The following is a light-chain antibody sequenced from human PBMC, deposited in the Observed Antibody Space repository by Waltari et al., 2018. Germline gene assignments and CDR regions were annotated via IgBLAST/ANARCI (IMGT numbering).Light chain of an antibody. Sequence: DIQMTQSPSSVSASVGDRVTITCRASQDLNSWLAWYQQKPGQAPKLLIYTASTLHIVVPPRFSGSGSGTHFTLTISSLQPEDFATYYCQQANSFPLTFAGGTKVDI. CDR3: QQANSFPLT. V-gene: IGKV1D-12*01. CDR1: QDLNSW. CDR2: TAS. J-gene: IGKJ4*01.